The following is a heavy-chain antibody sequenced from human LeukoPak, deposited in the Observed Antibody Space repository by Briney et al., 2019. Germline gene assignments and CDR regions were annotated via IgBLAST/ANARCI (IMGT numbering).Heavy chain of an antibody. V-gene: IGHV4-38-2*01. CDR3: ARTLGSGQLDWFDP. J-gene: IGHJ5*02. Sequence: KPSETLSLTCAVSGYSISSGYYWGWIRQPPGKGLEWIGSIYHSGSTYYNPSLKSRVTISVDTSKNQLSLKLSAVTAADTAVYYCARTLGSGQLDWFDPWGQGTLVTVSS. CDR1: GYSISSGYY. D-gene: IGHD3-3*01. CDR2: IYHSGST.